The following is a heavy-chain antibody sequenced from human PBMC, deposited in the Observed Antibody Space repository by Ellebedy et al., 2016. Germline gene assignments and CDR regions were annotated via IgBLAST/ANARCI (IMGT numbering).Heavy chain of an antibody. D-gene: IGHD6-6*01. Sequence: GGSLRLSXAASGFTVIDNYMTWVRQAPGKGLEWVSLIYSHGKTYYADSVRGRFTISSDNSKNTLYLQMNSLRAEDTAVYYCAKDRTSSSSLDYWGQGTLVTVSS. V-gene: IGHV3-66*03. J-gene: IGHJ4*02. CDR2: IYSHGKT. CDR3: AKDRTSSSSLDY. CDR1: GFTVIDNY.